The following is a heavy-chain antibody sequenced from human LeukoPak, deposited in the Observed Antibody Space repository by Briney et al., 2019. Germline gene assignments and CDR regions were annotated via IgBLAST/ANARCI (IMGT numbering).Heavy chain of an antibody. CDR2: ISSNGGST. D-gene: IGHD4/OR15-4a*01. J-gene: IGHJ4*02. CDR1: GFTFSSYA. V-gene: IGHV3-64D*09. Sequence: GGSLRLSCSASGFTFSSYAMHWVRQAPGKGLEYVSAISSNGGSTYYADSVKGRFTISRDNSKNTLYLQMSSLRDEDTAVYYCAREVRGTYLDYWGQGTLVTVSS. CDR3: AREVRGTYLDY.